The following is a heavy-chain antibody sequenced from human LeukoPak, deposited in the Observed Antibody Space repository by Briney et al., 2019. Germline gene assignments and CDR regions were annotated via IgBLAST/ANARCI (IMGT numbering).Heavy chain of an antibody. CDR2: INPSGGST. CDR3: ARDVRIASGYFRYFDY. J-gene: IGHJ4*02. Sequence: GASVRVSCKASGYTFTSYYMHWVRQAPGQGLEWMGIINPSGGSTSYAQKFQGRVTMTRDMSTSTVYMELSSLRSEDTAVYYCARDVRIASGYFRYFDYWGQGTLVTVSS. D-gene: IGHD5-12*01. V-gene: IGHV1-46*01. CDR1: GYTFTSYY.